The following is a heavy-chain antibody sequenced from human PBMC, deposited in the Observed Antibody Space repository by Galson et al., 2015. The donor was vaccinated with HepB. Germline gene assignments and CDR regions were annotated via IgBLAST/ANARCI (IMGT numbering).Heavy chain of an antibody. CDR3: AKEEGNSSSALDH. J-gene: IGHJ4*02. Sequence: SLRLSCAASGLTFSHYGMFWVRQAPGKGLEWVASISYDGSKRYHADSVKGRFTISRDNSKNTVRLQMNSLRAEDTAVYYCAKEEGNSSSALDHWGQGTLVIVSS. CDR1: GLTFSHYG. D-gene: IGHD6-6*01. V-gene: IGHV3-30*18. CDR2: ISYDGSKR.